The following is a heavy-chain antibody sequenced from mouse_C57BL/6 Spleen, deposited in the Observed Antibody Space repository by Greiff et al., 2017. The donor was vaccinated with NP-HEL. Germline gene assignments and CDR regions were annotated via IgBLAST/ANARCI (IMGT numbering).Heavy chain of an antibody. CDR3: AREETGYFDY. CDR2: IYPGDGDT. D-gene: IGHD4-1*01. V-gene: IGHV1-82*01. J-gene: IGHJ2*01. CDR1: GYAFSSSW. Sequence: VQLQQSGPELVKPGASVKISCKASGYAFSSSWMNWVKQRPGQGLEWIGRIYPGDGDTNYNGKFKGKATLTADKSSSTAYMQLSSLTSEDSAVYFCAREETGYFDYWGQGTTLTVSS.